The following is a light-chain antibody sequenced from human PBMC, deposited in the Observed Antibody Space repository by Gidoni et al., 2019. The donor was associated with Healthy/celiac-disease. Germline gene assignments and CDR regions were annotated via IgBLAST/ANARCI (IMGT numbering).Light chain of an antibody. CDR1: QSVSSN. V-gene: IGKV3-15*01. CDR3: QQYNNWPPQYT. J-gene: IGKJ2*01. CDR2: GAS. Sequence: EIVMTPSPATLSVSPGERATLSCRASQSVSSNLAWYQQKPGQAPRLLIYGASTRATGSPARFSGSGSGTEFTLTISSLQSEDFAVYYCQQYNNWPPQYTFXQXTKLEIK.